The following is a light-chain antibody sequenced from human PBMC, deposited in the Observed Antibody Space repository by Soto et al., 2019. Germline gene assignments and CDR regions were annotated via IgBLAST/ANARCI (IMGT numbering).Light chain of an antibody. CDR2: GAS. Sequence: EIVLTQSPATLSLSPGERATLSCRASQSVSNYLAWYQQKPGQAPRLLLYGASTRATGISTRFSGGGSGTEFTLTISGLQSEDSAVYYCQQYKSWPPITFGQGTRLEIK. CDR1: QSVSNY. J-gene: IGKJ5*01. V-gene: IGKV3-15*01. CDR3: QQYKSWPPIT.